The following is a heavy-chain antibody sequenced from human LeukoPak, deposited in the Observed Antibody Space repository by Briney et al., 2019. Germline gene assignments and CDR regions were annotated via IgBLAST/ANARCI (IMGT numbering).Heavy chain of an antibody. J-gene: IGHJ5*02. Sequence: ASVKVSCKVSGYTLTELSMHWVRQAPGKGLEWMGGFDPEDGETIYTQKFQGRVTMTEDTSTDTAYMELSSLRSEDTAVYYCATGGGAAQPRDWFDPWGQGTLVTVSS. V-gene: IGHV1-24*01. CDR2: FDPEDGET. CDR1: GYTLTELS. CDR3: ATGGGAAQPRDWFDP. D-gene: IGHD6-6*01.